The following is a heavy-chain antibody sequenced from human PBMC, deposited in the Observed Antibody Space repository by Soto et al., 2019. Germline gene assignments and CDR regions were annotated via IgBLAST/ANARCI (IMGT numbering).Heavy chain of an antibody. CDR1: GGTFNMFA. CDR3: TRAIGSGGVMGGFDY. CDR2: IIPIFDAP. V-gene: IGHV1-69*01. Sequence: QVELVQSGAQVKKPGSAVTVSCKATGGTFNMFAMNWVLQAPGHCLEWMGGIIPIFDAPRYSEQFQGRVTITVDESTSTAYMELSRLRSDDTAIYYCTRAIGSGGVMGGFDYWGQGTLVTVSS. D-gene: IGHD3-16*01. J-gene: IGHJ4*02.